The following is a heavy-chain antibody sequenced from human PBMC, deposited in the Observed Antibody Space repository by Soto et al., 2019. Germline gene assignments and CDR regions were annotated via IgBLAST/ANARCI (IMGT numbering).Heavy chain of an antibody. CDR2: ISYDGSNK. V-gene: IGHV3-30-3*01. J-gene: IGHJ6*02. CDR3: ARDMWDYYYYGMDV. CDR1: GFTFSSYA. D-gene: IGHD1-26*01. Sequence: PGGSLRLSCAASGFTFSSYAMHWVRQAPGKGLEWVAVISYDGSNKYYADSVKGRFTISRDNSKNTLYLQMNSLRAEDTAVYYCARDMWDYYYYGMDVWGQGTTVTVSS.